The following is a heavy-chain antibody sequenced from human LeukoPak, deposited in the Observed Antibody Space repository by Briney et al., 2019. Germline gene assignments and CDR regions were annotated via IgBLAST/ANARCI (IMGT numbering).Heavy chain of an antibody. CDR1: GGSISSSSYY. V-gene: IGHV4-39*07. CDR2: IYYSGST. D-gene: IGHD6-19*01. J-gene: IGHJ4*02. CDR3: ASGQWLVDMRFDY. Sequence: PSETLSLTCTVSGGSISSSSYYWGWIRQPPGKGLEWIGSIYYSGSTYYNPSLKSRVTISVDTSKNQFSLKLSSVTAADTAVYYCASGQWLVDMRFDYWGQGTLVTVSS.